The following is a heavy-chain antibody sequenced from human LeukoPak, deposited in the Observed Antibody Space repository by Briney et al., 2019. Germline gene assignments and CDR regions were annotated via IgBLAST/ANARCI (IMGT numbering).Heavy chain of an antibody. CDR3: ATSYDSSGYYYSFDY. CDR2: FDPEDGET. Sequence: ASVKVSCKVSGYTLTELSMHWVRQAPGKGLEWMGGFDPEDGETIYAQKFQGRVTMTEDTSTDTAYMELSGLRSEDTAVYYCATSYDSSGYYYSFDYWGQGTLVTVSS. V-gene: IGHV1-24*01. D-gene: IGHD3-22*01. CDR1: GYTLTELS. J-gene: IGHJ4*02.